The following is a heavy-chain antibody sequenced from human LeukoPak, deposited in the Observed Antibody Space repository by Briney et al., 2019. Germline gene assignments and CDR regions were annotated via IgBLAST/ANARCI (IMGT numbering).Heavy chain of an antibody. CDR1: GFTFSSYW. D-gene: IGHD3-16*01. CDR3: ARGRPLWANFWVY. V-gene: IGHV3-7*01. CDR2: IKQDGSER. Sequence: PGGSLRLSCAASGFTFSSYWMSWVRQAPGKGLEWVANIKQDGSERNYVDSVKGRFTISRDNAKSSVFLKMNSLRAEDTAVYYFARGRPLWANFWVYWGQGTLVTVSS. J-gene: IGHJ4*02.